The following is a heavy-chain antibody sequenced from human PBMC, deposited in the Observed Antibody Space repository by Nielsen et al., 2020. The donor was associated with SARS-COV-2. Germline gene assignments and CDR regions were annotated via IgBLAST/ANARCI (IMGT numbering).Heavy chain of an antibody. D-gene: IGHD1-14*01. V-gene: IGHV4-61*02. J-gene: IGHJ5*02. CDR3: ARDNLRPAPKGWFDP. Sequence: SETLSLTCTVSGGSISSGSYYWSWIRQPAGKGLEWIGRIYTSGSTNYNPSLKSRVTISVDTSKNQFSLKLSSVTAADTAVYYCARDNLRPAPKGWFDPWGQGTLVTVSS. CDR1: GGSISSGSYY. CDR2: IYTSGST.